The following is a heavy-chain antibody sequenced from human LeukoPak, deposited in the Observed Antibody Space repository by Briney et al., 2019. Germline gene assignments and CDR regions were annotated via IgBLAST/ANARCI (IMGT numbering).Heavy chain of an antibody. J-gene: IGHJ4*02. V-gene: IGHV3-30*18. Sequence: GGSLRLSCAASGFTFSSFGMHWVRQAPGKGLEWVAVISYDGSNKYYADSVKGRFTISRDSSKNTLYLQMNSLRTEDTAVYYCAKVPTAGWGYGDNRHNFDYWGQGTLVTVSS. D-gene: IGHD4-23*01. CDR3: AKVPTAGWGYGDNRHNFDY. CDR1: GFTFSSFG. CDR2: ISYDGSNK.